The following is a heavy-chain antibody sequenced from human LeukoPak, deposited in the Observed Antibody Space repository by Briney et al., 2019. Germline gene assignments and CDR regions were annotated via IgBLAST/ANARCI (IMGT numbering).Heavy chain of an antibody. CDR3: ARERYSSSWYGGPSNWFDP. Sequence: SETLSLTCTVSGGSISSSSYYWGWIRQPPGTGLEWIGSIYYSGSTYYNPSLKSRVTISVDTSKNQFSLKLSSVTAADTAVYYCARERYSSSWYGGPSNWFDPWGQGTLVTVSS. D-gene: IGHD6-13*01. CDR2: IYYSGST. V-gene: IGHV4-39*07. J-gene: IGHJ5*02. CDR1: GGSISSSSYY.